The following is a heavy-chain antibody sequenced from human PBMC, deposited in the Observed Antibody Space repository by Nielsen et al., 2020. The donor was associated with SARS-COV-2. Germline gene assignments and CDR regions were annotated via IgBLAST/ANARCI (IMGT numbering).Heavy chain of an antibody. CDR2: ISAYNGNT. CDR3: ARDLTPFDSSGWYSGNY. Sequence: ASVKVSCKASGYTFTSYGISWVRQAPGQGLEWMGWISAYNGNTNYAQKLQGRVTMTTDTSTSTAYMELRSLRSDDTALYHCARDLTPFDSSGWYSGNYWGQGTLVTVSS. D-gene: IGHD6-19*01. V-gene: IGHV1-18*01. J-gene: IGHJ4*02. CDR1: GYTFTSYG.